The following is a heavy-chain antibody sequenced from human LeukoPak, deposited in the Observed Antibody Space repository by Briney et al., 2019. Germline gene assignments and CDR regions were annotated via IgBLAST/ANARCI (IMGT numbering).Heavy chain of an antibody. CDR2: IIPIFGTA. Sequence: GASVKVSCKASGGTFSSYAISWVRQAPGQGLEWMGGIIPIFGTANYAQKFQGRVTITTDESTSTAYMELSSLRSEDTAVYYCATYYYGSGSYFDPWGQGILVTVSS. CDR3: ATYYYGSGSYFDP. V-gene: IGHV1-69*05. J-gene: IGHJ5*02. D-gene: IGHD3-10*01. CDR1: GGTFSSYA.